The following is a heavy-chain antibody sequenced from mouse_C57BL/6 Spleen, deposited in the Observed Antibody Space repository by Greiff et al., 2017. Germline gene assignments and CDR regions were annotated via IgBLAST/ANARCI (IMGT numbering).Heavy chain of an antibody. CDR1: GYTFTDYY. CDR2: INPNNGGT. D-gene: IGHD1-1*01. V-gene: IGHV1-18*01. Sequence: EVQLQESGPELVKPGASVKIPCKASGYTFTDYYMDWVKQRPGKGLEWIGDINPNNGGTIYNQKFKGKATLTVDKSSSTAYMELRSLTSEDTAVYYCARGGYYCSRPFDYWGQGTTLTVSS. CDR3: ARGGYYCSRPFDY. J-gene: IGHJ2*01.